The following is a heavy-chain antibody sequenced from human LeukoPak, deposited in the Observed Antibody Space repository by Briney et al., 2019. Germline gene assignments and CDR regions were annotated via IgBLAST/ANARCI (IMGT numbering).Heavy chain of an antibody. D-gene: IGHD6-13*01. CDR3: ARWAGRLISSSWLEY. CDR1: GGTFSSYA. Sequence: SVKVSCKASGGTFSSYAISWVRQAPGQGLEWMGRIIPILGIANYAQKFQGRVTITADKSTSTAYMELSSLRSDDTAVYYCARWAGRLISSSWLEYWGQGTLVTVSS. CDR2: IIPILGIA. J-gene: IGHJ4*02. V-gene: IGHV1-69*04.